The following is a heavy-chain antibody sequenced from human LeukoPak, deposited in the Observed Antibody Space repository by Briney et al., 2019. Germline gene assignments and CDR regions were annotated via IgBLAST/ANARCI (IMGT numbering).Heavy chain of an antibody. J-gene: IGHJ5*02. D-gene: IGHD4-17*01. CDR2: INHSGST. CDR3: AREVTVVTTRAVNQYRQNWFDP. CDR1: GGSLSGYY. V-gene: IGHV4-34*01. Sequence: SETLSLTCAVYGGSLSGYYWSWLRQSPGKGLEWIGEINHSGSTHYNPSLKSRVTISVDTSKNQFSLKLKSVTAADTAVYYCAREVTVVTTRAVNQYRQNWFDPWGQGTLDTVSS.